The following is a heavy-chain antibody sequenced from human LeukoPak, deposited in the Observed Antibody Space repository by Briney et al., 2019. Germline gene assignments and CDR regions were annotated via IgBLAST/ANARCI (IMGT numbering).Heavy chain of an antibody. CDR3: ASSLVDYDILTGYYTY. CDR1: GYTFTGYY. D-gene: IGHD3-9*01. Sequence: ASVKVSCKASGYTFTGYYMHWVRQAPGQGLEWMGWINPNSGGTNYAQKFQGRVTMTRDTSISTAYMELSRLRSDDTAVYYCASSLVDYDILTGYYTYWGQGTLVTVSS. CDR2: INPNSGGT. V-gene: IGHV1-2*02. J-gene: IGHJ4*02.